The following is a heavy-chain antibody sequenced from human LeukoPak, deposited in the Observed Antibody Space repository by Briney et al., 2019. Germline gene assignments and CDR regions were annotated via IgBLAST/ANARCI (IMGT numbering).Heavy chain of an antibody. CDR2: IYLGDSDT. Sequence: GESLKISRQGSGYTFTTYWIAWVRQMPGKGLEWMGIIYLGDSDTRYSPSFQGQVTISADKSISTAYLQWSSLKASDTAMYYCARHWMDQTSYYYYYMDVWGKGTTVTVSS. D-gene: IGHD2-2*03. CDR1: GYTFTTYW. CDR3: ARHWMDQTSYYYYYMDV. V-gene: IGHV5-51*01. J-gene: IGHJ6*03.